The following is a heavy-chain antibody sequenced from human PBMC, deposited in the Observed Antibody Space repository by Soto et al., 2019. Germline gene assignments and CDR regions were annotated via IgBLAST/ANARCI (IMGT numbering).Heavy chain of an antibody. J-gene: IGHJ6*02. D-gene: IGHD3-10*01. V-gene: IGHV3-74*01. CDR1: GFTFSSYW. Sequence: GGSLRLSCAASGFTFSSYWMHWVRQAPGKGLVWVSRMNEDGGTTDYADSVKGRFTISRDNAKNTLCLQMNSLRVEDTAVYYCASDLSGRADVWGQGTRVTVSS. CDR3: ASDLSGRADV. CDR2: MNEDGGTT.